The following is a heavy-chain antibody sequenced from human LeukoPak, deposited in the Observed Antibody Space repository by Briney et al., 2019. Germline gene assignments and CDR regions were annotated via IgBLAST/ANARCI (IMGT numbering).Heavy chain of an antibody. J-gene: IGHJ4*02. V-gene: IGHV4-34*01. CDR2: INHSGST. D-gene: IGHD3-3*01. CDR3: ARDREYYDLWSGYPRFDY. CDR1: GGSFSGYY. Sequence: PSETLSLTCAVYGGSFSGYYWSWIRQPPGKGLEWIGEINHSGSTNYNPSLKSRVTISVDTSKNQFSLKLSSVTAADTAVYYCARDREYYDLWSGYPRFDYWGQGTLVTVSS.